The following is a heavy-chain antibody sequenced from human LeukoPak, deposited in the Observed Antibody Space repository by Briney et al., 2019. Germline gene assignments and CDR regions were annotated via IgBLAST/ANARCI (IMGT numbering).Heavy chain of an antibody. Sequence: SGTLSLTCAVSGGSISSSNWWSWVRQPPGKGLEWIGEIYHSGSTNYNPSLKSRVTISVDKSKNQFSLKLSSVTAADTAVYYCASSVGYYGSGSYASFGYWGQGTLVTVSS. CDR3: ASSVGYYGSGSYASFGY. V-gene: IGHV4-4*02. D-gene: IGHD3-10*01. CDR1: GGSISSSNW. J-gene: IGHJ4*02. CDR2: IYHSGST.